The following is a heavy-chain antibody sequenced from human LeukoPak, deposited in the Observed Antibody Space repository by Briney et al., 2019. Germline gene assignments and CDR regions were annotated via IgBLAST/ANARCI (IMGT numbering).Heavy chain of an antibody. Sequence: ASVKVSCKASGYTFTSYGISWVRQAPGQGLEWMGWISAYNGNTNYAQKLQGRVTMTTDTSTSTAYMELRSLRSDDTAVHYCARDIVVVPAAIYYYYGMDVWGQGTTVTVSS. J-gene: IGHJ6*02. CDR2: ISAYNGNT. CDR1: GYTFTSYG. D-gene: IGHD2-2*02. V-gene: IGHV1-18*01. CDR3: ARDIVVVPAAIYYYYGMDV.